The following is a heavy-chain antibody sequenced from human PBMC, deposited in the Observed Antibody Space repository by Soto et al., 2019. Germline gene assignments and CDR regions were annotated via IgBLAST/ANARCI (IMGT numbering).Heavy chain of an antibody. CDR2: INPSGGST. J-gene: IGHJ6*02. V-gene: IGHV1-46*01. CDR3: AREPTYGILTGYPSFYYYYYGMDV. CDR1: GYTFTSYY. D-gene: IGHD3-9*01. Sequence: ASVKVSCKASGYTFTSYYMHWVRQAPGQGLEWMGIINPSGGSTSYAQKFQGRVTMTRDTSTSTVYMELSSLRSEHTAVYYCAREPTYGILTGYPSFYYYYYGMDVWGQGTTVTVSS.